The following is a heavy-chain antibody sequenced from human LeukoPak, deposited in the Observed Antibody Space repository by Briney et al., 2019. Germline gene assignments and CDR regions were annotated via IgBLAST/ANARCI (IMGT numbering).Heavy chain of an antibody. D-gene: IGHD3-22*01. CDR3: ARVDYYDSSGYYYGMDV. Sequence: GGSLRLSCAASGFTVSSNYMSWVRQAPGKGLEWVSVIYSGGSTYYADSVKGRFTISKDNSKNTLYLQMNSLRAEDTAVYYCARVDYYDSSGYYYGMDVWGQGTTVTVSS. J-gene: IGHJ6*02. CDR1: GFTVSSNY. V-gene: IGHV3-53*01. CDR2: IYSGGST.